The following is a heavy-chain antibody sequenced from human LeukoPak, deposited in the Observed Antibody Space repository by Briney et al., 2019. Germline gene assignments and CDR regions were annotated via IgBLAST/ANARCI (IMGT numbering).Heavy chain of an antibody. CDR2: ISSSGTYI. J-gene: IGHJ4*02. CDR3: ARAMYCGGDCYYYFDY. V-gene: IGHV3-48*03. D-gene: IGHD2-21*02. CDR1: GFTFSSYE. Sequence: GGSLRLSCAASGFTFSSYEMNWVRQAPGKGLEWVSYISSSGTYIYYADSVRGRFTISRDNAKNSLYLQMNSLRAEDTAVYYCARAMYCGGDCYYYFDYWGQGTLVTVSS.